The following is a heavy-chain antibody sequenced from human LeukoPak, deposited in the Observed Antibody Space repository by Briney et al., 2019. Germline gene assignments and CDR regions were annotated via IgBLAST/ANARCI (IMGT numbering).Heavy chain of an antibody. D-gene: IGHD5-18*01. CDR3: AKDLYTYGTTPLDY. CDR2: ISSSGGST. CDR1: GFTFSSYA. Sequence: GGSLRLSFAASGFTFSSYAMRWVRPAAGQGMVWVSSISSSGGSTYYADSVKGRFTISRDYPKNTLYLQMNSLRAEDTAVYYCAKDLYTYGTTPLDYWGQGTLVTVSS. V-gene: IGHV3-23*01. J-gene: IGHJ4*02.